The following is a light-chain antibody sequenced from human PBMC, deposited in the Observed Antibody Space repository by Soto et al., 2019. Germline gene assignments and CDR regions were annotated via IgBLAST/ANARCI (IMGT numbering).Light chain of an antibody. CDR2: GNF. CDR3: QSYDSSLSGSV. J-gene: IGLJ7*01. V-gene: IGLV1-40*01. Sequence: QYVLTQPPSVSGAPGQTVTISCTGSSSNIGAGYDVHWYQQIPGTAPKLLIYGNFNRPSGVPDRFSVSKSGTSAYLAITGLQAEDEADYYCQSYDSSLSGSVFGRGTQLTVL. CDR1: SSNIGAGYD.